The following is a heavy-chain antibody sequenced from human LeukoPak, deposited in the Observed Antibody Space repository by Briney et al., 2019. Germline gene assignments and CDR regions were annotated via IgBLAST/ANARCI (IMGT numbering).Heavy chain of an antibody. Sequence: SVKVSCKASGGTFSSYAISWVRQAPGQGLEWMGGIIPIFGTANYAQKFQGRVTITADESTSTAYMELSSLRSEDTAVYYCARGVAMAVAHDYWGQGTLVTVSS. CDR1: GGTFSSYA. CDR3: ARGVAMAVAHDY. V-gene: IGHV1-69*13. J-gene: IGHJ4*02. CDR2: IIPIFGTA. D-gene: IGHD6-19*01.